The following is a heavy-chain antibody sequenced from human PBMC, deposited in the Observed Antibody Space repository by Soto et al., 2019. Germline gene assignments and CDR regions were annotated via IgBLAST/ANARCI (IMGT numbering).Heavy chain of an antibody. J-gene: IGHJ4*02. CDR2: ITDDGSTT. CDR1: GFIFSMYW. D-gene: IGHD3-10*01. Sequence: GSLRLSCDTSGFIFSMYWMHWVRQVPGKGPQWVARITDDGSTTYYAASVEGRFTISRDNAKNALYLQMTSLRADDTAVYYCTRGPRPTSIGTGAFWGQGTLVTVSS. V-gene: IGHV3-74*01. CDR3: TRGPRPTSIGTGAF.